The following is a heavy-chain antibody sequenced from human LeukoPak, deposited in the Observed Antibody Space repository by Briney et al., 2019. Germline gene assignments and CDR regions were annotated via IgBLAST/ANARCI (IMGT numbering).Heavy chain of an antibody. CDR3: AKDYTSHYYDSTGRPRGYLQH. D-gene: IGHD3-22*01. V-gene: IGHV3-23*01. CDR1: GFTFSSYA. Sequence: GGSLRLSCAAAGFTFSSYAMSWVRQAPGEGLEWVSAISGSGCSTYYADSGKGRFTISRDNSKNTMYLQMNSLRAEDTAVYYCAKDYTSHYYDSTGRPRGYLQHWGQGTLVTVSS. CDR2: ISGSGCST. J-gene: IGHJ1*01.